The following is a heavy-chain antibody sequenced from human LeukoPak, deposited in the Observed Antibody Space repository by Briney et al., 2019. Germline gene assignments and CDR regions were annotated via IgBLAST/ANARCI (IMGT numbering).Heavy chain of an antibody. CDR3: ARELDSSGRTDAFDI. J-gene: IGHJ3*02. CDR1: GFTVSSDY. CDR2: IYSGGST. V-gene: IGHV3-66*01. Sequence: PGGSLRLSCAASGFTVSSDYMSWVRQAQEKGLEWVSVIYSGGSTYYADSVKGRFTISRDNSKNTLYLQMNSLRAEDTAVYYCARELDSSGRTDAFDIWGQGTMVTVSS. D-gene: IGHD3-22*01.